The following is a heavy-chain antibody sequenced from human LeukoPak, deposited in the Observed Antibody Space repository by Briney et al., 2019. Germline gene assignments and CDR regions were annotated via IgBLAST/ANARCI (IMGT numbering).Heavy chain of an antibody. CDR1: GYTFTSYA. CDR3: ATGDLGFSQXDY. Sequence: GASVKVSCKASGYTFTSYAMHWVRQAPGQRLEWMGWINAGNGNTKYSQEFQGRVTITRDTSASTAYMELSSLRSEDMAVYYCATGDLGFSQXDYXGQGTXVTVSS. CDR2: INAGNGNT. J-gene: IGHJ4*02. D-gene: IGHD4-17*01. V-gene: IGHV1-3*03.